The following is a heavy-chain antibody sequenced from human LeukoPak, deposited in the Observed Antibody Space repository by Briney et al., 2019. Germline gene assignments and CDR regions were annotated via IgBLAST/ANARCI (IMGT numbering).Heavy chain of an antibody. CDR3: ARAYDILTGYYPFDP. V-gene: IGHV4-59*01. D-gene: IGHD3-9*01. CDR2: IYYSGRT. Sequence: SETLSLTCTVSGGSISSYYWSWIRQPPGKGLEWTGYIYYSGRTNYNPSLKSRVTISVDTSKNQFSLKLSSVTAADTAVYYCARAYDILTGYYPFDPWGQGTLVTVSS. J-gene: IGHJ5*02. CDR1: GGSISSYY.